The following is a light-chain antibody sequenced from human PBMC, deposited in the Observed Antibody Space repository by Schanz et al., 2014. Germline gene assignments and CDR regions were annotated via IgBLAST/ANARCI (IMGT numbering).Light chain of an antibody. J-gene: IGLJ2*01. CDR2: EGS. CDR1: SGDVGTYNL. V-gene: IGLV2-14*02. CDR3: CSYTSSSTPVV. Sequence: QSALTQPASVSGSPGQSITISCTGTSGDVGTYNLVSWYQQHPGKAPKVMIYEGSKRPSGVSNRFSGSKSGNTASLTISGLQAEDEADYYCCSYTSSSTPVVFGGGTKLTVL.